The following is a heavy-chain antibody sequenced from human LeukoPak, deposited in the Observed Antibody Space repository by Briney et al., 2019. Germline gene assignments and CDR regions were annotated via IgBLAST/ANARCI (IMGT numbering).Heavy chain of an antibody. V-gene: IGHV4-34*01. D-gene: IGHD5-24*01. CDR3: ARSRDGYNYVGYYFDY. CDR1: GGSFSGYY. J-gene: IGHJ4*02. Sequence: SETLSLTCAVYGGSFSGYYWSWIRQPPGKGLEWIGEINHTGSTNYNPSLQSRVTISVDTSKNQFSLKLSSVTAADTAVYYCARSRDGYNYVGYYFDYWDQGTLVTVSS. CDR2: INHTGST.